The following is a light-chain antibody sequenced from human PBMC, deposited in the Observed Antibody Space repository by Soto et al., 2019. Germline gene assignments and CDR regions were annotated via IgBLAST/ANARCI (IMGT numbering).Light chain of an antibody. V-gene: IGKV3-11*01. CDR1: QSVSSY. CDR3: QQRSNWLT. CDR2: DAS. Sequence: ELVLTQSPATLSLSPGELATLSCRASQSVSSYLDWYQQQPGQAPRLLIYDASNRATGIPARFSGSGSGTDFTLTISSLEPEDFAVYYCQQRSNWLTFGGGTKVEIK. J-gene: IGKJ4*01.